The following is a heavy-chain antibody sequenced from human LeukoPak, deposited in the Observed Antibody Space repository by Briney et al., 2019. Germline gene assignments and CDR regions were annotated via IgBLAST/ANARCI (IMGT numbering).Heavy chain of an antibody. J-gene: IGHJ4*02. D-gene: IGHD6-6*01. CDR3: ASILLYSSSPWGFD. CDR2: IYYSGST. V-gene: IGHV4-39*07. Sequence: SETLSLTCTVSGGSMGSSSYYWGWIRQPPGKGLEWIGSIYYSGSTYYNPSLKSRVTISVDTSKNQFSLKLSSVTAADTAVYYCASILLYSSSPWGFDWGQGTLVTVSS. CDR1: GGSMGSSSYY.